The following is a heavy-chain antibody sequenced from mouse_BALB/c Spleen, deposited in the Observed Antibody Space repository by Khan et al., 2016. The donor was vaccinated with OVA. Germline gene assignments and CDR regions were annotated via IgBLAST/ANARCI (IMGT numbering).Heavy chain of an antibody. J-gene: IGHJ3*01. CDR3: VKDWAYDRNDGWFAY. Sequence: QVQLKQSGAELARPGASVKMSCKASGYTFTSYTIHWIKKRPGQGLEWIGYINPSNGNTNYNQKFKDKATLTTDKSSTTAYLQLSSLTSDDSAVYNCVKDWAYDRNDGWFAYWGQGTLVTVSA. CDR2: INPSNGNT. V-gene: IGHV1-4*01. D-gene: IGHD2-14*01. CDR1: GYTFTSYT.